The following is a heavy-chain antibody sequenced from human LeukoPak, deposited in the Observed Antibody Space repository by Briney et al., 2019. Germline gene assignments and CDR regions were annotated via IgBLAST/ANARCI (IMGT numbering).Heavy chain of an antibody. CDR1: GDSISSSSYY. D-gene: IGHD4/OR15-4a*01. CDR3: ARGRRIVVLPGRGYFDL. Sequence: SETLSLTCNVSGDSISSSSYYWSWIRVPPGKGLEWIGRSYYAGSTYYNPSLKSRVTLAVDTSTTHFSLNIKSVTAADTAMYYCARGRRIVVLPGRGYFDLWGRGTLVTVSS. V-gene: IGHV4-39*02. CDR2: SYYAGST. J-gene: IGHJ2*01.